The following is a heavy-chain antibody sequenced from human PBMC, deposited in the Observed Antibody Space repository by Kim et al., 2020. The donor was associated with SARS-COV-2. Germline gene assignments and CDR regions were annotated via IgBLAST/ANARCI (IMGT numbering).Heavy chain of an antibody. V-gene: IGHV3-30*01. Sequence: YQSAGRGRSTSSRDNTKNTLYLQMTSLSDEDTAVYYCARDHNSGECFDYWGQGTLVTVSS. J-gene: IGHJ4*02. CDR3: ARDHNSGECFDY. D-gene: IGHD3-22*01.